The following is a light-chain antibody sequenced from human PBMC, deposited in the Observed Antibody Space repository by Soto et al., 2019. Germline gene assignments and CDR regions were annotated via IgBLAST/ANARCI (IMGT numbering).Light chain of an antibody. Sequence: IWMTQSPSLLSASTGDRVTISCRMSQDISSYLNWYQQKPGKAPKLLIYDASNLETGVPSRFSGSGSGTDFTFTISSLQPEDIATYYCQQYDNLPKTFGQGTKVDSK. V-gene: IGKV1-33*01. CDR1: QDISSY. CDR3: QQYDNLPKT. CDR2: DAS. J-gene: IGKJ1*01.